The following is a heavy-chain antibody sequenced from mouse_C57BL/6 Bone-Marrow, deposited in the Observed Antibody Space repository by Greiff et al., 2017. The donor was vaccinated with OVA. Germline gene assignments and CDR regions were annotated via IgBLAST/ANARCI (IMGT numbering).Heavy chain of an antibody. D-gene: IGHD1-1*01. J-gene: IGHJ2*01. CDR3: ARSLFITTVVAEYFDY. Sequence: QVQLQHSGAELARPGASVKLSCKASGYTFTSYGISWVKQRTGQGLEWIGEIYPRSGNTYYNEKFKGKATLTADKSSSTAYMELRILTSEDSAVYFCARSLFITTVVAEYFDYWGQGTTLTVSS. CDR2: IYPRSGNT. CDR1: GYTFTSYG. V-gene: IGHV1-81*01.